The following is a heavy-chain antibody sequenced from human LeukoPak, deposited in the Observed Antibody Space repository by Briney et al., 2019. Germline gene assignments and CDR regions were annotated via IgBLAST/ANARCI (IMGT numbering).Heavy chain of an antibody. CDR3: ARDLGVAAPF. D-gene: IGHD2-21*01. V-gene: IGHV3-48*01. CDR1: GFTFSDYY. J-gene: IGHJ4*02. Sequence: GGSLRLSCAASGFTFSDYYMNWVRQAPGKGLEWVSFISSSSSTIYYADSVKGRFTISRDNAKNSLYLQMNSLRVEDSAVYYCARDLGVAAPFWGQGTLVTVSS. CDR2: ISSSSSTI.